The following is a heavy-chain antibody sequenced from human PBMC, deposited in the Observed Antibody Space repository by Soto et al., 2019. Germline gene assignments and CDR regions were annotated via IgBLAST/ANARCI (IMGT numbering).Heavy chain of an antibody. Sequence: GGSLRLSCAASGFTFSTYWMHWVRQAPGKGLVWVSHITSDGTITTYADSVKGRFTISRDNAKNTLSLQMNSLRAEDTAVYYCARGAGGVDYWGQGTLVTVSS. CDR3: ARGAGGVDY. V-gene: IGHV3-74*01. CDR1: GFTFSTYW. D-gene: IGHD6-13*01. J-gene: IGHJ4*02. CDR2: ITSDGTIT.